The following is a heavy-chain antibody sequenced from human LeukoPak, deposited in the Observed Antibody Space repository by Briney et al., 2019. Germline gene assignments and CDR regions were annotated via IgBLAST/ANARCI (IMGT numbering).Heavy chain of an antibody. CDR2: IIPILGIA. D-gene: IGHD6-25*01. CDR3: ARDYPPARVCSY. Sequence: ASVKVSCKASGGTFSSYAIGWVRQAPGQGLEWMGRIIPILGIANYAQKFQGRVTITADKSTSTAYMELSSLRSEDTAVYYCARDYPPARVCSYWGQGTLVTVSS. J-gene: IGHJ4*02. CDR1: GGTFSSYA. V-gene: IGHV1-69*04.